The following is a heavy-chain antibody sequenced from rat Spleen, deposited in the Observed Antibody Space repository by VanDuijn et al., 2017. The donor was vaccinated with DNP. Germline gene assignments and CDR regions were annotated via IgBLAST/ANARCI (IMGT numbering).Heavy chain of an antibody. CDR2: ISYEGSST. J-gene: IGHJ2*01. CDR3: ATHNYYFDY. V-gene: IGHV5-22*01. CDR1: GFTFSDYY. Sequence: EVQLVESGGGLVQPGRSLKLSCAASGFTFSDYYMAWVRQAPKKGLEWVASISYEGSSTYYSDSVKGRFAISRDNAKNTLYLQMTSLRSEDMATYYCATHNYYFDYWGQGVMVTVSS. D-gene: IGHD1-11*01.